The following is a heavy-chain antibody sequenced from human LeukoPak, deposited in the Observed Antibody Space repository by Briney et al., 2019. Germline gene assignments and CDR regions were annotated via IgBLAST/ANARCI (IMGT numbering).Heavy chain of an antibody. D-gene: IGHD1-26*01. Sequence: KPSETLSLTCTVSGGSISSYYWSWIRQPPGKGLEWIGYNSYSGNTNYNPSLKSRVTIPVDTSKNHFSLNLRSVTAADTAVYYCARVGSGSFDYWGQGTLVTVSS. CDR2: NSYSGNT. V-gene: IGHV4-59*01. CDR3: ARVGSGSFDY. CDR1: GGSISSYY. J-gene: IGHJ4*02.